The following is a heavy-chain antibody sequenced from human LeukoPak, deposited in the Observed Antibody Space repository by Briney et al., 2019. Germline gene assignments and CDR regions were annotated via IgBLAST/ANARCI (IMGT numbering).Heavy chain of an antibody. Sequence: GGSLRLSCAASGFTFSTYAMSWVRQAPGKGLEWVSDISGSADSSYYADSVKGRVTISRDTSKNTLYLQMHSLRAEDTAVYYCAKYSGSYYYDYFDHWGQETLVTVSS. CDR2: ISGSADSS. V-gene: IGHV3-23*01. D-gene: IGHD1-26*01. J-gene: IGHJ4*02. CDR1: GFTFSTYA. CDR3: AKYSGSYYYDYFDH.